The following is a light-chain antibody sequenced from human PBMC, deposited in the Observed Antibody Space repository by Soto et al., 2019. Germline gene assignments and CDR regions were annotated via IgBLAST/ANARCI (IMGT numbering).Light chain of an antibody. CDR1: QSVSNNY. CDR2: GAS. V-gene: IGKV3-20*01. CDR3: QQYGSSGT. J-gene: IGKJ1*01. Sequence: EIVLTQSPAILSVSAGERATLSFRASQSVSNNYLAWYQQKPGQAPRLLIYGASNRATGIPDRFSGSGSGTDFTLTISRLEPEDFAVYYCQQYGSSGTFGQGTKVDIK.